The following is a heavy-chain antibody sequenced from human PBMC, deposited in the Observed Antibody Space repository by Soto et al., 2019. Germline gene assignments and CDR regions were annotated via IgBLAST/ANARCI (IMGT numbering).Heavy chain of an antibody. V-gene: IGHV1-69*12. CDR3: ASGIQRWLRRINNGYSG. CDR1: GGTFSTYA. Sequence: QVQLVQSGAEVKKPESSVKVSCKAPGGTFSTYAISWVRQAPGQGLEWMGGIIPMFGTANYAQRFQGRVTITADESTNTVYMVLSSLRSENTAVYFCASGIQRWLRRINNGYSGCGQGTLVTVSS. J-gene: IGHJ4*02. CDR2: IIPMFGTA. D-gene: IGHD5-12*01.